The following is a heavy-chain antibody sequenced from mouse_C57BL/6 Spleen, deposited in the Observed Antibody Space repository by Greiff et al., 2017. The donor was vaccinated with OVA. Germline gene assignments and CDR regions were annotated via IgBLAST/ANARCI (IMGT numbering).Heavy chain of an antibody. Sequence: QVQLQQPGAELVMPGASVKLSCKASGYTFTSYWMHWVKQRPGQGLEWIGEIDPSDSYTNYNQKFKGKSTLTVDKSSSTAYMQLSSLTSEDAAVYDCAGGGSHWYFDVWGTGTTVTVSS. CDR3: AGGGSHWYFDV. V-gene: IGHV1-69*01. CDR1: GYTFTSYW. CDR2: IDPSDSYT. J-gene: IGHJ1*03.